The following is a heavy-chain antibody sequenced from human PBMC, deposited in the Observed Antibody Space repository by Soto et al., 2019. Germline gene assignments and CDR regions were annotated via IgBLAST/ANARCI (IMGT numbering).Heavy chain of an antibody. D-gene: IGHD1-26*01. CDR1: GYTFTDYG. J-gene: IGHJ4*02. V-gene: IGHV1-18*01. CDR3: ARDQYAVGGDF. CDR2: INTYNAKT. Sequence: QVQLVQSGAEVRKPGASVKVSCKASGYTFTDYGVSWVRQAPGQGLEWMGWINTYNAKTNYAPKVQARVTMTTDTSTTTAYMELKSLKSVDTAVYYCARDQYAVGGDFWGQGTQVTVSS.